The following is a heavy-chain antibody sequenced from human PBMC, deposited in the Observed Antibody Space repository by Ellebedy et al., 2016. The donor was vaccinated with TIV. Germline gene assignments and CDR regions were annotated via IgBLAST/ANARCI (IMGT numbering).Heavy chain of an antibody. Sequence: ASVKVSCXASGYTFTSYDINWVRQATGQGLEWMGWMNPNSGNTGYAQKFQGRVTMTRNTSISTAYMELSSLRSEDTAVYYCASGNSYYDFWSGPNWFNPWGQGTLVTVSS. D-gene: IGHD3-3*01. V-gene: IGHV1-8*01. J-gene: IGHJ5*02. CDR1: GYTFTSYD. CDR3: ASGNSYYDFWSGPNWFNP. CDR2: MNPNSGNT.